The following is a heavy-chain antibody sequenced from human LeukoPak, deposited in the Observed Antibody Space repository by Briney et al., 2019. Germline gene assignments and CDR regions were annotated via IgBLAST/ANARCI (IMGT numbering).Heavy chain of an antibody. J-gene: IGHJ6*02. V-gene: IGHV3-48*03. CDR2: ISSSGGTI. CDR3: ASHRKFCSGGSCYYYYGMDV. D-gene: IGHD2-15*01. Sequence: GGSLRLSCAASGFTFSSYEMNWVRQAPGKGLEWVSYISSSGGTIYYADSVKGRFTISRDNAKNSLFLQMNSLSAEDTAVYFCASHRKFCSGGSCYYYYGMDVWGQGTTVTVSS. CDR1: GFTFSSYE.